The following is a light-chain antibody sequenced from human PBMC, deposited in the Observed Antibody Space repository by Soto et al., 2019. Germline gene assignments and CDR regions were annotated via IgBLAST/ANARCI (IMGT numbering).Light chain of an antibody. CDR2: AAS. CDR3: LQHNSYPYT. CDR1: QAINHG. J-gene: IGKJ2*01. Sequence: DIQMTQSPSSLSASVGDRVTLTCRASQAINHGLAWYQQKPGTAPKRLIFAASTLEGGVPSRFSGSGSATEFPLTISSLQHEDFATYYCLQHNSYPYTFGQGTTLEI. V-gene: IGKV1-17*01.